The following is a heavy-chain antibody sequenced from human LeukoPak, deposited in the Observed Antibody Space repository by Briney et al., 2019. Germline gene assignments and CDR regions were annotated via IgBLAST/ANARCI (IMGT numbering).Heavy chain of an antibody. D-gene: IGHD3-9*01. Sequence: PGGSLRLSCAASGFTFSSYWMHWVRQAPGKGLVWVSGINSDGNSTSYADSVKGRFTISRDNAKNTLYLQMNSLRAEDTAVYYCARSDWSLANWFDPWGQGTLVTVSS. CDR3: ARSDWSLANWFDP. CDR1: GFTFSSYW. J-gene: IGHJ5*02. V-gene: IGHV3-74*01. CDR2: INSDGNST.